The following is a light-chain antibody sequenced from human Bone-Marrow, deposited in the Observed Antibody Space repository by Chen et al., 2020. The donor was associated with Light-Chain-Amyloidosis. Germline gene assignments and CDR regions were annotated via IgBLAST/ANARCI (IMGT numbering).Light chain of an antibody. CDR1: QSVLYSPTNENY. J-gene: IGKJ2*01. V-gene: IGKV4-1*01. Sequence: DIVLTQSPDSLAVSLGERATINCKSSQSVLYSPTNENYLSWHQQKPGQPPKLLIYWASLRESGFPDRFSGSGYGTDFTLTISHLRVEDVAVYYCQQYYSHPRTFGQGTKLEIK. CDR2: WAS. CDR3: QQYYSHPRT.